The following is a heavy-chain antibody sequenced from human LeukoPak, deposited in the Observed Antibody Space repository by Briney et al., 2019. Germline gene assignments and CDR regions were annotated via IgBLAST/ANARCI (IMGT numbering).Heavy chain of an antibody. CDR3: ARGPYDSSGFVDY. D-gene: IGHD3-22*01. Sequence: GRSLRPSCAASGFTFSYYAMHWVRQAPGKGLEWVALISYDGSNKYYADSVKGRFTISRDNSKNTLYLQMNSLRPEDTAVYYCARGPYDSSGFVDYRGQGTLVTVSS. CDR1: GFTFSYYA. CDR2: ISYDGSNK. J-gene: IGHJ4*02. V-gene: IGHV3-30*04.